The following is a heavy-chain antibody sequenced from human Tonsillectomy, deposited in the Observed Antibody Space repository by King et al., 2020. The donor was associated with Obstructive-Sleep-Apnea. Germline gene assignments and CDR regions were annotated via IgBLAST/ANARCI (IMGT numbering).Heavy chain of an antibody. J-gene: IGHJ4*02. CDR3: ARSPFTFGGVIVKGYFDY. CDR2: IYYSGST. V-gene: IGHV4-59*01. Sequence: MQLQESGPGLVKPSETLSLTCTVSGGSISSYYWSWIRQPPGKGLAWIGYIYYSGSTNYNPSLKSRVTISVDTSKNQFSLKLSSVTAADTAVYYCARSPFTFGGVIVKGYFDYWGQGTLVTVSS. D-gene: IGHD3-16*02. CDR1: GGSISSYY.